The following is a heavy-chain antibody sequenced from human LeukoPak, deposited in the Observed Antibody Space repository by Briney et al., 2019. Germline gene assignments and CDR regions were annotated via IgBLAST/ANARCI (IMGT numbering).Heavy chain of an antibody. Sequence: PSETLSLTCTVSGGSISSGSYYWSWIRQPAGKGLEWIGRIYTSGSTNYNPSLKSRVTISVDTSKNQFSLKLSSVTAADTAVYYCAREGPYPYYTPDAFDIWGQGTMVTVSS. J-gene: IGHJ3*02. CDR3: AREGPYPYYTPDAFDI. V-gene: IGHV4-61*02. CDR2: IYTSGST. D-gene: IGHD3-3*01. CDR1: GGSISSGSYY.